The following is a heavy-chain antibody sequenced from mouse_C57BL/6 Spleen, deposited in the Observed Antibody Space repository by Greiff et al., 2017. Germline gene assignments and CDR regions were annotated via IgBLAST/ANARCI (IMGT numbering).Heavy chain of an antibody. CDR1: GYTFTSYW. CDR3: ARGVRPLYYAMDY. J-gene: IGHJ4*01. CDR2: IDPSDSYT. D-gene: IGHD2-14*01. V-gene: IGHV1-50*01. Sequence: VQLQQPGAELVKPGASVKLSCKASGYTFTSYWMQWVKQRPGQGLEWIGEIDPSDSYTNYNQKFKGKATLTVDTSSSTAYMQISSLTSEDSAVYYCARGVRPLYYAMDYWGQGTSVTVSS.